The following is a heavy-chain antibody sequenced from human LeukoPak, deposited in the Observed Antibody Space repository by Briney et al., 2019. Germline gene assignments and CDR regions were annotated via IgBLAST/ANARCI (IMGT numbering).Heavy chain of an antibody. J-gene: IGHJ3*02. CDR3: ASGLGGDNWKGDAFDI. CDR1: GYTFTSYD. Sequence: ASVKVSCKASGYTFTSYDINWVRQATGQGLEWMGWINPNSGGTNYAQKFQGRVTMTRDTSISTAYMELSRLRSDDTAVYYCASGLGGDNWKGDAFDIWGQGTMVTVSS. V-gene: IGHV1-2*02. CDR2: INPNSGGT. D-gene: IGHD1-1*01.